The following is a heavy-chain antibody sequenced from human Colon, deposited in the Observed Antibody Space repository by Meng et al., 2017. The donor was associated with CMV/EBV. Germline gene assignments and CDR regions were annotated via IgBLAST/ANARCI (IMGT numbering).Heavy chain of an antibody. J-gene: IGHJ6*02. CDR3: ATIVGSYGSSYYSGLDV. V-gene: IGHV3-66*02. Sequence: GESLKISCAASGFIVSNNNMSWVRQAPGKGLEYVSVISSGGNTEYVDSVRGRFTISRDNSKSTLYLHMNSLRVEDTAVYYCATIVGSYGSSYYSGLDVWGQGTTVTVSS. CDR1: GFIVSNNN. CDR2: ISSGGNT. D-gene: IGHD5-18*01.